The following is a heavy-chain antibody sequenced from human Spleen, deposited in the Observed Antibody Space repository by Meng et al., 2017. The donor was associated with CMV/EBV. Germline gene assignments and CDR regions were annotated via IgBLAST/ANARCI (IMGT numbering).Heavy chain of an antibody. D-gene: IGHD1-14*01. V-gene: IGHV1-2*02. CDR1: GYSFTCYA. CDR2: INPNNGGA. CDR3: ATVGHAVVRKNPLNY. J-gene: IGHJ4*02. Sequence: GYSFTCYAIHGGRQAPGQGLELMGWINPNNGGATYAQKFQGRVTMTRDTSINTIFMELNRLRSDDTAVYYCATVGHAVVRKNPLNYWGQGTLVTVSS.